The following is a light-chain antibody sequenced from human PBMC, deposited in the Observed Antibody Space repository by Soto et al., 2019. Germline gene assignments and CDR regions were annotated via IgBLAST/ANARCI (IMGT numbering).Light chain of an antibody. J-gene: IGLJ3*02. CDR2: NSD. CDR3: SSFTSSNTWV. V-gene: IGLV1-44*01. Sequence: QSVLTQPPSASQTPGQRVTISCSGSSVNIGGNTVSWFQHVPGTAPRNVIFNSDRRPAGIPDRFSGSKSGTSASLAISGLQADDEADYYCSSFTSSNTWVFGGGTKLTVL. CDR1: SVNIGGNT.